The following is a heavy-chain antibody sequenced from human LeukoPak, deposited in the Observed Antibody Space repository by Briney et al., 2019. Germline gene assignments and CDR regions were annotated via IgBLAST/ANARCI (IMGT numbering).Heavy chain of an antibody. V-gene: IGHV3-74*01. D-gene: IGHD5-18*01. CDR3: GRNEYSSFGSGQMDV. Sequence: GGSLRLSCAASGFTLSNYWMHWVRQAPGKGLVWVSRIKRDGSESNYADSVRGRFTISRDNAKSTLYLQMNSLRTEDTAVYYWGRNEYSSFGSGQMDVWGQGTTVTVSS. CDR1: GFTLSNYW. J-gene: IGHJ6*02. CDR2: IKRDGSES.